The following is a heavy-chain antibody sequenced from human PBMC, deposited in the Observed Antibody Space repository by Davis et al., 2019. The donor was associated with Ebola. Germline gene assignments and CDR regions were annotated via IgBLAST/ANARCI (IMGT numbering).Heavy chain of an antibody. Sequence: PGGSLRLSCETSGFIFTKYGMHWVRQAPGKGLEWVAFIRYDGSSDYYADSVKGRFAISRDVSKTTLYLQMNSLRTEDTSVYYCAKDDDSWSPPYYYNHGFDVWGQGTTVTVSS. CDR1: GFIFTKYG. D-gene: IGHD3/OR15-3a*01. CDR2: IRYDGSSD. V-gene: IGHV3-30*02. J-gene: IGHJ6*02. CDR3: AKDDDSWSPPYYYNHGFDV.